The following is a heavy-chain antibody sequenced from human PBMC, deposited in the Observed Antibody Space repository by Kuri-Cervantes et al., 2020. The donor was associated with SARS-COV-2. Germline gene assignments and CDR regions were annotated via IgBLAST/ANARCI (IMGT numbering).Heavy chain of an antibody. V-gene: IGHV4-39*02. Sequence: GSLRLSCNVSGGSISSGSYYWGWIRQPPGKGLEWIANINYIGSTYSNPFLKSRLTISVDTSTNRFSLKLSSVTAADTAVYYCARDLGNNWNDPFDYWGQGTLVTVSS. D-gene: IGHD1-20*01. J-gene: IGHJ4*02. CDR3: ARDLGNNWNDPFDY. CDR2: INYIGST. CDR1: GGSISSGSYY.